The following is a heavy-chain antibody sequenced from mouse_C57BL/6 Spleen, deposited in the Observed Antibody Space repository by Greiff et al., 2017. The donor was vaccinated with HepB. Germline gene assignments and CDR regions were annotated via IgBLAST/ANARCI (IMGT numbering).Heavy chain of an antibody. CDR2: INPYNGDT. CDR1: GYSFTGYF. CDR3: ARGDYDWFAY. J-gene: IGHJ3*01. V-gene: IGHV1-20*01. D-gene: IGHD2-4*01. Sequence: EVQVVESGPELVKPGDSVKISCKASGYSFTGYFMNWVMQSHGKSLEWIGRINPYNGDTFYNQKFKGKATLTVDKSSSTAHMELRSLTSEDSAVYYCARGDYDWFAYWGQGTLVTVSA.